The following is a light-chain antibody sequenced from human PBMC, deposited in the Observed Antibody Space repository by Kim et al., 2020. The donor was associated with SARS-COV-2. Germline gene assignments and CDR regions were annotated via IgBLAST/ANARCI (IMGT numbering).Light chain of an antibody. V-gene: IGLV1-47*01. J-gene: IGLJ3*02. CDR3: AAWDDSLSGLHWV. CDR2: AST. CDR1: RSYIGRNY. Sequence: INLSCSSSRSYIGRNYVPWYQQLPETAPKLLIYASTRRPSGVPDRFSGSKTGTSASLAISGLRSEDEGDYYCAAWDDSLSGLHWVFGGGTQLTVL.